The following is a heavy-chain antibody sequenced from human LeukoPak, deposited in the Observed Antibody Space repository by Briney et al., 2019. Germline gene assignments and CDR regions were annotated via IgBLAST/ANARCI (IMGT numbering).Heavy chain of an antibody. V-gene: IGHV4-59*01. CDR3: AREGMIATGREPAEI. J-gene: IGHJ3*02. CDR1: GGSISSSC. CDR2: IYYSGSA. Sequence: PSETLSLTCSVSGGSISSSCWSWIRQAPGKGLEWIGQIYYSGSANYNPSLKSRVTISVDTSKNQFSLKLSSVTAADTAVYYCAREGMIATGREPAEIWGQGTMVTVSS. D-gene: IGHD3-22*01.